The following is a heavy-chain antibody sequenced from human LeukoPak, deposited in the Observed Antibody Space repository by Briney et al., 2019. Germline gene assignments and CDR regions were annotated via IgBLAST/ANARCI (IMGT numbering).Heavy chain of an antibody. CDR2: ISGSGGST. Sequence: GGSLRLSCAASGFTFSTYAMSWVRQAPGEGLEWVSAISGSGGSTYYADSVKGRFTISRDNSKNTLYLQMNSLRAEDTAVYYCAKVLAVADFDSWGQGTLVTVSS. CDR1: GFTFSTYA. D-gene: IGHD6-19*01. J-gene: IGHJ4*02. V-gene: IGHV3-23*01. CDR3: AKVLAVADFDS.